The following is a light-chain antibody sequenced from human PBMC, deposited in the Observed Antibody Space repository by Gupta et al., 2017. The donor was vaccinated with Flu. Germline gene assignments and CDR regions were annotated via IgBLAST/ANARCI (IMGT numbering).Light chain of an antibody. V-gene: IGKV4-1*01. CDR2: WAS. CDR3: QQYSSIPYS. CDR1: QSIVYSSNNKNY. J-gene: IGKJ2*03. Sequence: DIVMTTSPDSLAVSLGERATINCKSSQSIVYSSNNKNYLNWYQQKPGQPPKLLIYWASTRESGVPDRFSGSGSGTDFTLTISRLQAEDVAVYYCQQYSSIPYSFGQGTKLEIK.